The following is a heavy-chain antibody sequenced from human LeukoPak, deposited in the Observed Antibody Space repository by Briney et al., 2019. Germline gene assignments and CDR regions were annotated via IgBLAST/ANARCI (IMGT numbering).Heavy chain of an antibody. V-gene: IGHV3-7*01. CDR3: ARPVQEWPLDY. CDR2: IKQDGSEK. J-gene: IGHJ4*02. CDR1: GFTFSSFW. Sequence: GGSLRLSCAASGFTFSSFWMSWVRQAPGKGLEWVATIKQDGSEKYYVDSVKGRFTISRDNAKNSLYLQMNSLRAEDTAVYYCARPVQEWPLDYWGQGTLVTVST. D-gene: IGHD1-1*01.